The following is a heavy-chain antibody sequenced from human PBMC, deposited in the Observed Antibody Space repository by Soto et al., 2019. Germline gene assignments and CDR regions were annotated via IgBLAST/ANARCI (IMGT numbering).Heavy chain of an antibody. V-gene: IGHV3-9*01. CDR1: GFTFDDYA. CDR2: ISWNSGNI. D-gene: IGHD6-6*01. Sequence: EVHLVESGGGLVQPGRSLRLSCAASGFTFDDYAMYWVRQAPGKGLEWVAFISWNSGNIAYADSVKGRFTISRDNAKNSLYLQMSGLRAEDTAFYYCAKGIEGSSFHYFDYWGQGTLVTVSS. CDR3: AKGIEGSSFHYFDY. J-gene: IGHJ4*02.